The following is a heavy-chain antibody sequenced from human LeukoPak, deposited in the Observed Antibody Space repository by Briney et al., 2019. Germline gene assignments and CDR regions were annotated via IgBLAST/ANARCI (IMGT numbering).Heavy chain of an antibody. D-gene: IGHD1-26*01. J-gene: IGHJ4*02. CDR1: GGSISSYY. CDR2: IYYSGST. CDR3: ARERRELRPYFDY. V-gene: IGHV4-59*12. Sequence: SETLSLTCTVSGGSISSYYWSWIRQPPGKGLEWIGYIYYSGSTNYNPSLKSRVTISVDTSKNQFSLRLSSVTAADTAVYYCARERRELRPYFDYWGQGTLVTVSS.